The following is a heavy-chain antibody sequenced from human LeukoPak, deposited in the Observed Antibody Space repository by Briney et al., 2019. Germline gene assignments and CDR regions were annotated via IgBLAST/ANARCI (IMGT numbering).Heavy chain of an antibody. CDR2: ISYDGSNK. J-gene: IGHJ1*01. CDR1: GFTFSTYA. CDR3: ARDTTGELVAEYFQD. D-gene: IGHD1-7*01. Sequence: GGSLRLSCAASGFTFSTYAMHWVRQAPGKGLEWVAVISYDGSNKSYADSVKGRFTISRDNSKNTLYLQMNSLRAEDTAVYYCARDTTGELVAEYFQDWGQGTLVTVSS. V-gene: IGHV3-30*04.